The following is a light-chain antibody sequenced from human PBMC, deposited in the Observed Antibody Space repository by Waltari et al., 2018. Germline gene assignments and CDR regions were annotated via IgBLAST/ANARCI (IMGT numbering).Light chain of an antibody. CDR2: QDS. Sequence: SYGLTQPPSVSVSPGQTARITCSGASLPRLYSYWYQQKAGQAPVLLIYQDSERPSGIPERVSGSSSGTTATLTIRGVQAEDEADYFCQSADTNFANHVLFGGGTQLTVL. V-gene: IGLV3-25*03. CDR3: QSADTNFANHVL. CDR1: SLPRLY. J-gene: IGLJ2*01.